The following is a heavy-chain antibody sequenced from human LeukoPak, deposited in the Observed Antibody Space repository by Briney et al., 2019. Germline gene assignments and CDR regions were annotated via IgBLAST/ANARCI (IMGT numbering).Heavy chain of an antibody. D-gene: IGHD5-18*01. V-gene: IGHV4-34*01. CDR1: GGSFSGYY. CDR2: INHSGST. J-gene: IGHJ3*02. CDR3: ARVRYSYGPKDAFDI. Sequence: SETLSLTCAVYGGSFSGYYWSWIRQPPGKGLEWIGEINHSGSTNYNPSLKSRVTISVDTSKNQFSLKLSSVTAADTAVYYCARVRYSYGPKDAFDIWGQGTMVTVSS.